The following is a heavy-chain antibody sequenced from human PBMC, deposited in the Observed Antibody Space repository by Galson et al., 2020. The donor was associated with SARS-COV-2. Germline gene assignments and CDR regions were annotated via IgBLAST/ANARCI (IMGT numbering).Heavy chain of an antibody. CDR2: IKQDGSEK. D-gene: IGHD1-26*01. CDR3: ARESGSHLDYYGMYV. J-gene: IGHJ6*02. V-gene: IGHV3-7*04. CDR1: GFTFSNHW. Sequence: GGSLRLSCAASGFTFSNHWMTWVRQAPGKGLEWVANIKQDGSEKYYVDSVKGRFTISRDNAKKSLFLQMKSLRAEDTAVYYCARESGSHLDYYGMYVWGQGTTVTVSS.